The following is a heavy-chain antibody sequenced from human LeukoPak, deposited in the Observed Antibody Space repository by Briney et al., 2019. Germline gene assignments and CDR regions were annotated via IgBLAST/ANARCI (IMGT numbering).Heavy chain of an antibody. J-gene: IGHJ4*02. CDR1: GFTFSSYA. D-gene: IGHD6-13*01. CDR2: ISDNGGST. Sequence: GGSLRLSCAASGFTFSSYAMSWVRQAPGKGLEWVSTISDNGGSTYYADSVKGRFTISRDNSENTLYLQMNSLRAEDTAVYYCAKPPPDSSSWLFDYWGQGALVTVSS. V-gene: IGHV3-23*01. CDR3: AKPPPDSSSWLFDY.